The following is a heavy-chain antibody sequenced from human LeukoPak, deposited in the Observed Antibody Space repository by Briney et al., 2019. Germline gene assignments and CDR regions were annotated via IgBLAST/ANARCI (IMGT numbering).Heavy chain of an antibody. J-gene: IGHJ4*02. D-gene: IGHD1-26*01. CDR1: GFSFRYFA. V-gene: IGHV3-64*02. Sequence: GGSLRLSCVGSGFSFRYFAIHWVRQAPGKGLEYVSVINTDGRVTYYADSVKGRFTISRDNSKNTVYLQMGSLRGDDMAVYYCTRDGGSFCDFDYWGQGALVTVSS. CDR2: INTDGRVT. CDR3: TRDGGSFCDFDY.